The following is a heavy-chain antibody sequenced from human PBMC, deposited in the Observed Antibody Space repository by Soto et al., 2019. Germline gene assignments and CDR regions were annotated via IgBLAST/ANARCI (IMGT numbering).Heavy chain of an antibody. J-gene: IGHJ6*02. Sequence: GASVKVSCKASGGTFSSYAISWVRQAPGQGLEWMGGIIPIFGTANYAQKFQGRVTIIADESTSTAYMELSSLRSEDTAVYYCARAPPASDYYYGMDVWGQGTTVTVSS. CDR1: GGTFSSYA. D-gene: IGHD2-2*01. V-gene: IGHV1-69*13. CDR2: IIPIFGTA. CDR3: ARAPPASDYYYGMDV.